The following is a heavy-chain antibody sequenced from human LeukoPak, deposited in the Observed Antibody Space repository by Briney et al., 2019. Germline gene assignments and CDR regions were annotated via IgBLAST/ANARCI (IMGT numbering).Heavy chain of an antibody. CDR2: ISSSSSYI. J-gene: IGHJ4*02. V-gene: IGHV3-21*01. D-gene: IGHD2-8*02. CDR3: ARDSYLRELVAFDY. Sequence: GGSLRLSCAASGFTFSSYSMNWVRQAPGKGLEWVSSISSSSSYINYADSVKGRFTISRDNAKNSLYLQMNSLRAEDTAVYYCARDSYLRELVAFDYWGQGTLVTVSS. CDR1: GFTFSSYS.